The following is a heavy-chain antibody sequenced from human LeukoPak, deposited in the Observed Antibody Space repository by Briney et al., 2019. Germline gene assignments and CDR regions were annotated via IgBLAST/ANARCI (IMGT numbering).Heavy chain of an antibody. D-gene: IGHD1-26*01. J-gene: IGHJ4*02. CDR1: GGSVNSGSYY. CDR3: ARAAYSGSYHSDY. V-gene: IGHV4-61*01. Sequence: SETLSLTCTVSGGSVNSGSYYWHWIRQPPGKGLEWIGYIYYSGSTNYNPSLKSRVTISVGTSKNQFSLKLSSVTAADTAVYYCARAAYSGSYHSDYWGQGTLVTVSS. CDR2: IYYSGST.